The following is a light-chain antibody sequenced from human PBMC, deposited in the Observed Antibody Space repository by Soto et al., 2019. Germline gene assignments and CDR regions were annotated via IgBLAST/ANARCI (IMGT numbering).Light chain of an antibody. CDR2: DVS. V-gene: IGLV2-14*03. J-gene: IGLJ1*01. Sequence: QSALTQPASVSGSPGQSITISCIGTSDDIGDYDYVSWYQQHPLKVPKVIIYDVSNRPSGISYRFSGTKSANTASLTVSGLQAEDEADYYCYSYTSSSTYVFGTGTKVTVL. CDR3: YSYTSSSTYV. CDR1: SDDIGDYDY.